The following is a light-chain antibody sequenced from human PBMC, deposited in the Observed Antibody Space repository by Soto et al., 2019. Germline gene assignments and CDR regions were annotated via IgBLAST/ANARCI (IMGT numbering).Light chain of an antibody. V-gene: IGKV3-15*01. Sequence: EIVMPQSPATLSVSPGGRATLSCRASQSISDTLAWYQQKPGQAPRLLIYGASTRAPGFPARFSGSGPGTDFTLTISSLQSEDFAVYYCQQYNNWPWTVGQGTKVDIK. CDR1: QSISDT. CDR3: QQYNNWPWT. CDR2: GAS. J-gene: IGKJ1*01.